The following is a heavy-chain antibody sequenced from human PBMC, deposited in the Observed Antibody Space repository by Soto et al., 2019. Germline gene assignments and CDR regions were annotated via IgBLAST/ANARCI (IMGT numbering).Heavy chain of an antibody. CDR2: INQDGTEK. CDR3: AKAPDGSGREYYCDY. J-gene: IGHJ4*02. Sequence: HPGGSLRLSCATSGFTFSRYWMTWVRQVPGKGLEWVANINQDGTEKYYLASVKGRFTISRDNAKDSLELQMNALSADDTAVYYCAKAPDGSGREYYCDYWGQGTLVTVAS. D-gene: IGHD3-10*01. V-gene: IGHV3-7*01. CDR1: GFTFSRYW.